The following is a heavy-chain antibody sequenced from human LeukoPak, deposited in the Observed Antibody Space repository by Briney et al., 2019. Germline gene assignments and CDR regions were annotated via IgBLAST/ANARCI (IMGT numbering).Heavy chain of an antibody. CDR3: ATDQAAIVGATIDYCYYGMDV. D-gene: IGHD1-26*01. CDR1: GYTLTELS. Sequence: GASVKVSCKVSGYTLTELSMHWVRQAPGKGLEWMGGFDPEDGETIYAQKFQGRVTMTEDTSTDTAYMELSSLRSEDTAVYYCATDQAAIVGATIDYCYYGMDVWGQGTTVTVSS. V-gene: IGHV1-24*01. J-gene: IGHJ6*02. CDR2: FDPEDGET.